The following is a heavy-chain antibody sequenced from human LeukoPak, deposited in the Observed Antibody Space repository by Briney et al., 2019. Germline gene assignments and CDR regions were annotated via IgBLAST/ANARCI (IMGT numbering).Heavy chain of an antibody. CDR3: ARVGYCSSTSCYTDSWFDP. V-gene: IGHV4-34*01. J-gene: IGHJ5*02. CDR2: INHSGST. Sequence: SETLSLTCAVYGGSFSGYYWSWIRQHPGKGLEWIGEINHSGSTNYNPSLKSRVTISVDTSKNQFSLKLSSVTAADTAVYYCARVGYCSSTSCYTDSWFDPWGQGTLVTVSS. CDR1: GGSFSGYY. D-gene: IGHD2-2*02.